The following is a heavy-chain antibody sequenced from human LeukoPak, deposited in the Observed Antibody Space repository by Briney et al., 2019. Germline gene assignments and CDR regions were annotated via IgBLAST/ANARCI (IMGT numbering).Heavy chain of an antibody. Sequence: SETLSLTCTVSGGSISSYYWSWIRQPPGKGLEWIGYIYYSGSTNYNPSLKSRVTISVDTSKNQFSLKLSSVTAADTAVYYCARYYDSSGYYPSHFDYWGQGALVTVSS. CDR3: ARYYDSSGYYPSHFDY. V-gene: IGHV4-59*08. CDR2: IYYSGST. CDR1: GGSISSYY. J-gene: IGHJ4*02. D-gene: IGHD3-22*01.